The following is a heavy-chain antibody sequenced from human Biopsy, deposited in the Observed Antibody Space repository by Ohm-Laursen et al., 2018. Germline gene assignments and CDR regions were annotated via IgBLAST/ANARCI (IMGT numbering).Heavy chain of an antibody. Sequence: GASVKVSCKVSGYPFSNYYLFWVRQAPGQGLEWMGRINPNSGDTVFARNFQGRVTMTRDTATSTVYMDLRNLRPDDTAVYFCARMEQPHDYWGQGTLVTVSS. D-gene: IGHD6-13*01. CDR2: INPNSGDT. J-gene: IGHJ4*02. CDR3: ARMEQPHDY. V-gene: IGHV1-2*06. CDR1: GYPFSNYY.